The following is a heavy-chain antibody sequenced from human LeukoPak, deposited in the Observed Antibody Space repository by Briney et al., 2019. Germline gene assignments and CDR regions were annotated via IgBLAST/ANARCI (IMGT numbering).Heavy chain of an antibody. CDR2: IYTSGST. D-gene: IGHD2-15*01. Sequence: SQTLSLTCTVSAGSISSGSYYWSWIRQPAGKGLEWIGRIYTSGSTNYNPSLKSRVTISVDTSKNRFSLKLSSVTAADTAVYYCAREPRLLRNWFDPWGQGTLVTVSS. CDR1: AGSISSGSYY. J-gene: IGHJ5*02. CDR3: AREPRLLRNWFDP. V-gene: IGHV4-61*02.